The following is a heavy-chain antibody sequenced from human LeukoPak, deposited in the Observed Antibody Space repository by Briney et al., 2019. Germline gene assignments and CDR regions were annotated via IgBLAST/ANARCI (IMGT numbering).Heavy chain of an antibody. J-gene: IGHJ4*02. Sequence: PGGSLRLSCAASGFTVSSNSMSWVRQAPGKGLEWVSFIYSDSTHYSDSVKGRFTISRDNSKNTLYLQMNSLRAEDTAVYYCAKGALQWLVALVWGQGTLVTVSS. CDR1: GFTVSSNS. V-gene: IGHV3-53*01. CDR3: AKGALQWLVALV. D-gene: IGHD6-19*01. CDR2: IYSDST.